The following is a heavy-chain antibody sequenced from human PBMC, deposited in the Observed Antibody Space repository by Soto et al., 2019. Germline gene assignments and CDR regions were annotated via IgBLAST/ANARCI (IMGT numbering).Heavy chain of an antibody. CDR2: IYYSGST. V-gene: IGHV4-30-4*01. J-gene: IGHJ6*02. Sequence: PSETLSLTCTVSGGSISSGDYYWSWIRQPPGKGLEWIGYIYYSGSTYYNPSLKSRVTISVDTSKNQFSLKLSSVTAADTAVYYCARENLKAAAGTSGGMDVWGQGTTVTVSS. D-gene: IGHD6-13*01. CDR1: GGSISSGDYY. CDR3: ARENLKAAAGTSGGMDV.